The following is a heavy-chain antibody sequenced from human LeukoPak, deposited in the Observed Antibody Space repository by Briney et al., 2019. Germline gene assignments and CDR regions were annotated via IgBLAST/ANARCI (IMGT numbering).Heavy chain of an antibody. V-gene: IGHV3-74*01. D-gene: IGHD6-13*01. Sequence: GGSLRLSCAASGFTFSNYWMHWVRQAPGKGLVWVSRINSDGINTSYADSVKGRFTISRDNAKNTLNLQMNSLRAEDTAVYYCARERRGSSWYDYWGQGTLVTVSS. CDR3: ARERRGSSWYDY. CDR1: GFTFSNYW. CDR2: INSDGINT. J-gene: IGHJ4*02.